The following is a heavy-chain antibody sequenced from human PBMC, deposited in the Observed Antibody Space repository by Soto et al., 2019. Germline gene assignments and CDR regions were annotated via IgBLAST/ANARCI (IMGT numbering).Heavy chain of an antibody. D-gene: IGHD5-12*01. V-gene: IGHV1-69*13. CDR1: GGTFSSYA. CDR2: IIPIFGTA. Sequence: GASVKVSCKASGGTFSSYAISWVRQAPGQGLEWMGGIIPIFGTANYAQKFQGRVTITADESTSTAYMELSSLRSEDTAVYYCARGRRDGYNYAFDIWGEGTMVTVSS. J-gene: IGHJ3*02. CDR3: ARGRRDGYNYAFDI.